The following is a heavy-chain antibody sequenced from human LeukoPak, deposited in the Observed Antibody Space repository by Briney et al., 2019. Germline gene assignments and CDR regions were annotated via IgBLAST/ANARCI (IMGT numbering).Heavy chain of an antibody. CDR3: AKRTSIAARLGDY. D-gene: IGHD6-6*01. CDR1: GFTFSSYA. Sequence: GGSLRLSCAATGFTFSSYAMSWVRQAPGKGLEWVSAISGSGGSTYYADSVKGRFAISRDNSKNTLYLQMNSLRAEDTAVYYCAKRTSIAARLGDYWGQGTLVTVSS. CDR2: ISGSGGST. V-gene: IGHV3-23*01. J-gene: IGHJ4*02.